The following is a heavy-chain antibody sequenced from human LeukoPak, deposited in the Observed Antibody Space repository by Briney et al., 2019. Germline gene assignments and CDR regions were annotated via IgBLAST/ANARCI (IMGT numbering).Heavy chain of an antibody. J-gene: IGHJ6*02. D-gene: IGHD2-2*01. CDR3: ARHYYGSAIVVVPAGRRDYYYGMDV. Sequence: GESLKISCKGSGYSFTSYWIGWVRQMPGKGLEWMGIIYPGDSDTRYSPSFQGQVTISADKSISTAYLQWSSLKASDTAMYYCARHYYGSAIVVVPAGRRDYYYGMDVWGQGTTVTVSS. CDR2: IYPGDSDT. V-gene: IGHV5-51*01. CDR1: GYSFTSYW.